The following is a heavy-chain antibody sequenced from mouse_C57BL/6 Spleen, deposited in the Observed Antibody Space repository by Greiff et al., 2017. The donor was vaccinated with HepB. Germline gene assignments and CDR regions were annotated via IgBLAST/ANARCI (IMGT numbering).Heavy chain of an antibody. CDR3: ARSDWDGDYFDY. CDR1: GYTFTSYW. Sequence: VQLQQPGAELVKPGASVKLSCKASGYTFTSYWMHWVKQRPGQGLEWIGMIHPNSSSTNYNEKFKSKATLTVDKSSSTAYMQLSSLTSEDSAVYYCARSDWDGDYFDYWGQGTTLTVSS. D-gene: IGHD4-1*01. J-gene: IGHJ2*01. CDR2: IHPNSSST. V-gene: IGHV1-64*01.